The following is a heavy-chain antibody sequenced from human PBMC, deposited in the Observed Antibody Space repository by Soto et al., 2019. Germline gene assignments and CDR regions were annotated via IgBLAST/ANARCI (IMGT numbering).Heavy chain of an antibody. J-gene: IGHJ6*02. CDR2: ISASGGST. V-gene: IGHV3-23*01. D-gene: IGHD6-13*01. Sequence: GGSLRLSCEASGFSFSSYAMSWVRQAPGKGLEWVSGISASGGSTYYADSVKGRFTISRDNSKNTLYLQMNSLRAEDTAVYYCARDIAAAGTSYYYYGMDVWGQGTTVTVSS. CDR1: GFSFSSYA. CDR3: ARDIAAAGTSYYYYGMDV.